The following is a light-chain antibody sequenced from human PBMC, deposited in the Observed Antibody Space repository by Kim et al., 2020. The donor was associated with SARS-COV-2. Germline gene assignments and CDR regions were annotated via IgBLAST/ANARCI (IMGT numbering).Light chain of an antibody. J-gene: IGLJ2*01. CDR2: EDN. Sequence: GKTVPTSCTRSHGSFASNYVQWYQQRPGSAPTTVIYEDNQRPSGVPDRFSGSIDSSSNSASLTISGLKTEDEADYYCQSYDSSIVVFGGGTQLTVL. CDR1: HGSFASNY. CDR3: QSYDSSIVV. V-gene: IGLV6-57*03.